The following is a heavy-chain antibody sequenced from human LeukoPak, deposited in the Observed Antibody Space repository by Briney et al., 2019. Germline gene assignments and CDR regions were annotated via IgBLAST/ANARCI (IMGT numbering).Heavy chain of an antibody. CDR1: EYTFTRYY. CDR2: INPNSGGT. V-gene: IGHV1-2*02. D-gene: IGHD3-22*01. J-gene: IGHJ5*02. Sequence: ASVKVSCKASEYTFTRYYMHWVRQAPGQGLEWMGWINPNSGGTNYAQKFQGRVTMTRDTSISTAYMALSRLRSDETAVYYCARDYPMYSYASSGYYLAWFDGWGQGTLVTVSS. CDR3: ARDYPMYSYASSGYYLAWFDG.